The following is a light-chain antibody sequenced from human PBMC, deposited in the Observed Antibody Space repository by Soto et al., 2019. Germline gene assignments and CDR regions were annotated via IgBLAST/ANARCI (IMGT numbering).Light chain of an antibody. CDR2: GAS. CDR1: RSISSDY. Sequence: EVVFMQSPDILVLSPVERATLSCRASRSISSDYLVWYQQQPGQAPRLLLHGASSRATGIPDRFSGSGSGTDFTLTITRMEPEAFAVYYCQHYGNSPPSVTFGPGTKVDIK. CDR3: QHYGNSPPSVT. J-gene: IGKJ3*01. V-gene: IGKV3-20*01.